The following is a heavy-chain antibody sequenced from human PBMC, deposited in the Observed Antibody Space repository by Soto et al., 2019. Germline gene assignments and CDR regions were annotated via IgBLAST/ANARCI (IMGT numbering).Heavy chain of an antibody. CDR1: GGSISTYY. V-gene: IGHV4-59*01. CDR3: TRGGDAYKNGH. Sequence: SETLSLTCTVSGGSISTYYWSWIRQPPGKGLEWIGFIHYSGSTNYNPSLKSRVTMSVDTSKNQFSLKLTSVNAADTAVYYCTRGGDAYKNGHWSQGTLVTVSS. CDR2: IHYSGST. D-gene: IGHD2-21*01. J-gene: IGHJ4*02.